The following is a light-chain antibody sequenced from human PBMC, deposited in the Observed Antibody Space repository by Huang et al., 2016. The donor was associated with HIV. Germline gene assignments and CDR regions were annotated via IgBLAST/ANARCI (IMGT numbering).Light chain of an antibody. CDR3: HQYGSSPFT. CDR2: GAS. CDR1: QSVSRNY. J-gene: IGKJ5*01. Sequence: EIVLTQPPGTLSLSPGERATLSCRATQSVSRNYLTWYQQKPGQAPRLRIYGASNRATGIPDRFSGSGSGTDFTLTISRLEPEDFALYYCHQYGSSPFTFGQGTRLDIK. V-gene: IGKV3-20*01.